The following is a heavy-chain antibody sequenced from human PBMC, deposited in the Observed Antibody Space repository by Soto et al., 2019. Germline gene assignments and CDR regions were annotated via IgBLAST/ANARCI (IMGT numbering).Heavy chain of an antibody. Sequence: SETLSLTCTVSGGSISSYYWSWIRQPPGKGLEWIGYISYSGSTYYDSSLKSRVTISVGTSKNQFSLKLSSVTAADTAVYYCARYSGYEGLRFDPWGQGTLVTVSS. D-gene: IGHD5-12*01. CDR3: ARYSGYEGLRFDP. CDR1: GGSISSYY. V-gene: IGHV4-59*08. CDR2: ISYSGST. J-gene: IGHJ5*02.